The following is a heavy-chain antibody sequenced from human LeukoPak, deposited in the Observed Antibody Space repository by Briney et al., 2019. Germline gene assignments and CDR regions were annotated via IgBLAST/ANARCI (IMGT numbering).Heavy chain of an antibody. Sequence: PGGSLRLSCAASGFTFSRSDMSWIRQPPGKGLEWIGFSYHTAYTSYNPSLKSRVTILVDTSKNQFSLTLSSVTAADTAVYYCARHEQDVGLGYWGPGSLVTVSS. V-gene: IGHV4-59*08. CDR2: SYHTAYT. J-gene: IGHJ4*02. CDR1: GFTFSRSD. CDR3: ARHEQDVGLGY. D-gene: IGHD1-26*01.